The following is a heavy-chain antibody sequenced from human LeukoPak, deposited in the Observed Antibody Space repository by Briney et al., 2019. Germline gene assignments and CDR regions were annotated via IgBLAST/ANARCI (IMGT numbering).Heavy chain of an antibody. J-gene: IGHJ4*02. CDR1: GYTFTSYY. V-gene: IGHV1-2*02. Sequence: ASVKVSCKASGYTFTSYYMHWVRQAPGQGLEWMGWINPNSGGTNYAQKFQGRVTMTRDTSISTAYMELSRLRSDDTAVYYCARSMTTVTRPGLGYWGQGTLVTVSS. D-gene: IGHD4-17*01. CDR2: INPNSGGT. CDR3: ARSMTTVTRPGLGY.